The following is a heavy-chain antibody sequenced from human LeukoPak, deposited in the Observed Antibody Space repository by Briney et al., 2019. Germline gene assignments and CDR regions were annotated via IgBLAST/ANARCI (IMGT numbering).Heavy chain of an antibody. V-gene: IGHV3-7*01. J-gene: IGHJ4*02. Sequence: PGGSLRLSCTFSGLTFRSYWMNWVRQAPGKGLEWVANINPGGNEIRSVDSVKGRSIISRDNAKNSLDLQMSSLRVEDTAVYYSICWGTDNHWGQGILVTVSS. CDR1: GLTFRSYW. CDR2: INPGGNEI. CDR3: ICWGTDNH. D-gene: IGHD7-27*01.